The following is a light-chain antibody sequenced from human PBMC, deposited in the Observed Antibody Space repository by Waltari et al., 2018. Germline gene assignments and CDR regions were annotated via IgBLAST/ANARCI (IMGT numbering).Light chain of an antibody. CDR3: QQYDGSSVT. Sequence: EIVLTQSPGTLSLSPGERATLSCRASQTISGSWLTWYQQKPGQAPRLVIYGASIRATAIPDRFSGSGSGTDFTRTISRLEPEDFAVYYCQQYDGSSVTFGGGTKVEIK. V-gene: IGKV3-20*01. J-gene: IGKJ4*01. CDR1: QTISGSW. CDR2: GAS.